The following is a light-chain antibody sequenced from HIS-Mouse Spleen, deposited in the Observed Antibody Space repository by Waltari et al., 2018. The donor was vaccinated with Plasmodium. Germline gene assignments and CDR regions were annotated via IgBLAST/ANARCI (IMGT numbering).Light chain of an antibody. CDR3: QAWDSSTDV. CDR2: KDS. Sequence: SYELTQPPSVSVSPGQTASITCSGDKLGDKYAFWYQQKPGQSPVLVIYKDSKRPSGIPERFSGSNSGKQATLTISGTQAMEEADYYCQAWDSSTDVFGTGTKVTVL. J-gene: IGLJ1*01. V-gene: IGLV3-1*01. CDR1: KLGDKY.